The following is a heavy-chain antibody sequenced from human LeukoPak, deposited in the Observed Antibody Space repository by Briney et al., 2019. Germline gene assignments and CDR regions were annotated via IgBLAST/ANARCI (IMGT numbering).Heavy chain of an antibody. Sequence: SVKVSCKASGGTFSSYAISWVRQAPGQGLEWMGGIIPIFGTANYAQKFQGRVTITADESTSTAYMELSSLRSEDTAVYYCSTAPETYYYGSGSYHLGGYWGQGTLVTVSS. CDR1: GGTFSSYA. D-gene: IGHD3-10*01. V-gene: IGHV1-69*13. J-gene: IGHJ4*02. CDR3: STAPETYYYGSGSYHLGGY. CDR2: IIPIFGTA.